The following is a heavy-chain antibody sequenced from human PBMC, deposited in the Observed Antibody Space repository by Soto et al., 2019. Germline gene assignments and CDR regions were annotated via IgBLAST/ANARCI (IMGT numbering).Heavy chain of an antibody. Sequence: QVQLVESGEGVVQPGRSLRLSCAASGFTFSSYGMHWVRQAPGKGLEWVALISYDGSDKYYADSVKGRFTISRDNSKNTLYLQMNSLRVEDTAVYYCGAGQYFSDYWGQGTLVTVSS. CDR1: GFTFSSYG. D-gene: IGHD6-13*01. CDR2: ISYDGSDK. V-gene: IGHV3-30*03. J-gene: IGHJ4*02. CDR3: GAGQYFSDY.